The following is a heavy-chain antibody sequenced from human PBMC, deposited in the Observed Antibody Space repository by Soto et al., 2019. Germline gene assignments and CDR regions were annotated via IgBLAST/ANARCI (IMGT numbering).Heavy chain of an antibody. J-gene: IGHJ4*02. CDR3: ARDPWVGDIGDY. V-gene: IGHV3-66*01. CDR1: GFTVGGAH. D-gene: IGHD4-17*01. CDR2: IYSGGNT. Sequence: DVQLVGAGGGLVLRGGSPRLSSAAPGFTVGGAHMSWGRQAPGKGVEWGAGIYSGGNTYYADSVKGRFTISRDTSKNRLYLQMNSLRAEDAAIYYCARDPWVGDIGDYWGQGTLVTVSS.